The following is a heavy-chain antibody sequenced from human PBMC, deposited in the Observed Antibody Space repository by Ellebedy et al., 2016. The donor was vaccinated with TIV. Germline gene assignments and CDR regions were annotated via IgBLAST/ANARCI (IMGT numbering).Heavy chain of an antibody. D-gene: IGHD2-21*02. CDR3: ARDGFAYCGGDCYSADYYYYGMDV. V-gene: IGHV1-69*04. CDR1: GGTFSSYA. CDR2: IILILGIA. Sequence: AASVKVSCKASGGTFSSYAISWVRQAPGQGLEWMGRIILILGIANYAQKFQGRVTITADKSTSTAYMELSSLRSEDTAVYYCARDGFAYCGGDCYSADYYYYGMDVWGQGTTVTVSS. J-gene: IGHJ6*02.